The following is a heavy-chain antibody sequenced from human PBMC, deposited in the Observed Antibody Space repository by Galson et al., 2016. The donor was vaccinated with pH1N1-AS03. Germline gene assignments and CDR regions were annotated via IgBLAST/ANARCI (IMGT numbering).Heavy chain of an antibody. CDR1: GDSTFDYY. Sequence: ETLSLPCTVSGDSTFDYYWNWIRQPPGKGLEWIGYIQTTGNTKYNPSLKSRVTMSIDTSKNQFSLHLIAVTAADTALYYCARDPPLEIGWYFDLWGRGTLVTVSS. V-gene: IGHV4-4*09. CDR3: ARDPPLEIGWYFDL. J-gene: IGHJ2*01. D-gene: IGHD3-3*01. CDR2: IQTTGNT.